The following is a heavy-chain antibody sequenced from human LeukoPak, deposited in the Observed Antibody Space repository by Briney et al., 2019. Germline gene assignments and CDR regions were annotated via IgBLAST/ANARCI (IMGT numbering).Heavy chain of an antibody. CDR2: ISGSGGST. J-gene: IGHJ6*02. V-gene: IGHV3-23*01. D-gene: IGHD3-10*01. Sequence: GGSLRLSCAASGFTFSSYAMSWVRQAPGKGLEWVSVISGSGGSTYYADSVKGRLTISRDNAKNSLYLQMNSLRAEDTAVYYCARDMAQALWFGELYYGMDVWGQGTTVTVS. CDR1: GFTFSSYA. CDR3: ARDMAQALWFGELYYGMDV.